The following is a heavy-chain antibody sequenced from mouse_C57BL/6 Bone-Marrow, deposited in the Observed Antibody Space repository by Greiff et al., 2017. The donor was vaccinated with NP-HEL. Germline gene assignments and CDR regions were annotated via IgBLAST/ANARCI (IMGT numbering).Heavy chain of an antibody. Sequence: EVKLVESGGGLVKPGGSLKLSCAASGFTFSSYAMSWVRQTPEKRLEWVATISDGGSYTYYPDNVKGRFTISRDNAKNNLYLQMSHLKSEDTAMYYCARGRGSRLYAMDYWGQGTSVTVSS. CDR3: ARGRGSRLYAMDY. J-gene: IGHJ4*01. D-gene: IGHD1-1*01. CDR1: GFTFSSYA. CDR2: ISDGGSYT. V-gene: IGHV5-4*03.